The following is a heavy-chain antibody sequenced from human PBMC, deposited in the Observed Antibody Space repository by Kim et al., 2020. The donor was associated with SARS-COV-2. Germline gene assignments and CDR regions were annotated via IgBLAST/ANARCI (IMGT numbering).Heavy chain of an antibody. CDR3: ASKNYDILTGYFQGLF. D-gene: IGHD3-9*01. J-gene: IGHJ4*02. CDR1: GGSFSGYY. V-gene: IGHV4-34*01. CDR2: INHSGST. Sequence: SETLSLTCAVYGGSFSGYYWTWIRQPPRKGLEWIGEINHSGSTNYSPSLKSRVTISVDRSKNQFSLKLSSVTAADTAVYYCASKNYDILTGYFQGLFWGQGTLVTVSS.